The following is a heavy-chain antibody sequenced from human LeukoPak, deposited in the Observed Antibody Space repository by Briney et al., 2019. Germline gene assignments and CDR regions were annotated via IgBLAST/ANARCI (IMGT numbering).Heavy chain of an antibody. CDR2: ISGSGGST. Sequence: GGSLRLSCAASGFTFSSYAMSWVRQAPGKGLEWVSDISGSGGSTYYADSVKGRFTISRDNSKNTLYLQMNSLRAEDTAVYYCAKALTPRVLLKEGLDYWGQGTLVTVSS. V-gene: IGHV3-23*01. D-gene: IGHD2/OR15-2a*01. CDR1: GFTFSSYA. CDR3: AKALTPRVLLKEGLDY. J-gene: IGHJ4*02.